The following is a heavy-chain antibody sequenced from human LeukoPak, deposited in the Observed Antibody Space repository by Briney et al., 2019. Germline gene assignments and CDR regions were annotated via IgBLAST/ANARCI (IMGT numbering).Heavy chain of an antibody. CDR1: GYSFTSYW. D-gene: IGHD4-23*01. CDR3: ARHTYGGYYYYYYMDV. V-gene: IGHV5-51*01. J-gene: IGHJ6*03. Sequence: GESLKISCKGSGYSFTSYWIGWVRQMPGKGLEWIGIIYPGDSDTRYSPSFQGQVTISADKSISPAYLQWSSLKASDTAMYYCARHTYGGYYYYYYMDVWGKGTTVTVSS. CDR2: IYPGDSDT.